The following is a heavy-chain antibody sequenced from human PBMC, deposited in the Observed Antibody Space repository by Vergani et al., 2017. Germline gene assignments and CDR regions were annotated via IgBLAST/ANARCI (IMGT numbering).Heavy chain of an antibody. CDR3: VTGSYGSGLY. CDR1: GCTFSNYW. CDR2: INNDGTA. Sequence: EVQLVESGGGLVQPGGSLRLSCAASGCTFSNYWMHWVRQDLGKGLVWVSRINNDGTATYADSVKGRFTISRDNAKNTLYLQMNSLRAEDTAVYYCVTGSYGSGLYWGQGTLVTVSS. V-gene: IGHV3-74*01. D-gene: IGHD3-9*01. J-gene: IGHJ4*02.